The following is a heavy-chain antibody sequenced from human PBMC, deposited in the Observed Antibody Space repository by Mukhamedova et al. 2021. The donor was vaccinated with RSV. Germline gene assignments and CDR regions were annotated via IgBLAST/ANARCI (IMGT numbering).Heavy chain of an antibody. V-gene: IGHV1-46*01. CDR3: ARAKDCSNTSCYGRDRVYYGMDV. CDR2: NPSGGST. Sequence: NPSGGSTSYAQKFQGRVTMTRDTSTSTVYMELSSLRSEDTAVYYCARAKDCSNTSCYGRDRVYYGMDVWGQGTTVTVSS. D-gene: IGHD2-2*01. J-gene: IGHJ6*02.